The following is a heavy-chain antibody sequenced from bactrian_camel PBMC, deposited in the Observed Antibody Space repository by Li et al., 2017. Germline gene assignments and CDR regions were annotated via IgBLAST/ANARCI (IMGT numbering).Heavy chain of an antibody. Sequence: VQLVESGGGSVQAGGSLSLSCDVSGYISSDHCMAWFRQAPGKEREGIAGILTDGGSTYYADSVKGRFTISTDNAGNTLYLRMDSLKVEDSGMYFCAASPWGPCSRGGYQAWGQGTQVTVS. CDR3: AASPWGPCSRGGYQA. D-gene: IGHD3*01. CDR2: ILTDGGST. J-gene: IGHJ6*01. CDR1: GYISSDHC. V-gene: IGHV3S54*01.